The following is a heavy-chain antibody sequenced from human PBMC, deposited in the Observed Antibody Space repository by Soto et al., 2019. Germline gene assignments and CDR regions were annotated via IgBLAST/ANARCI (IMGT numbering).Heavy chain of an antibody. Sequence: SVKVSCKASGGTFSSYAISWVRQAPGQGLEWMGGIIPIFGTANYAQKFQGRVTITADESTSTAYMELSSLRSEDTAVYYCARATYYDFWSGYYDYYYGMDVWGQGTTVTVPS. V-gene: IGHV1-69*13. J-gene: IGHJ6*02. D-gene: IGHD3-3*01. CDR3: ARATYYDFWSGYYDYYYGMDV. CDR1: GGTFSSYA. CDR2: IIPIFGTA.